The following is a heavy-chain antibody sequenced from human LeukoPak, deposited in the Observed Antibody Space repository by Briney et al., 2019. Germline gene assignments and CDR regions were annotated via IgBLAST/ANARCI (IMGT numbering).Heavy chain of an antibody. V-gene: IGHV4-59*01. CDR2: IYYSGST. J-gene: IGHJ2*01. Sequence: PSETLSLTCTVSGGSISSYYWSWIRQPPGKGLEWIGYIYYSGSTNYNPSLKSRVTILVDTSKNQFSLKLSSVTAADTAVYYCARSLDDWLLSTRYWYFDLWGRGTLVTVSS. D-gene: IGHD3-9*01. CDR3: ARSLDDWLLSTRYWYFDL. CDR1: GGSISSYY.